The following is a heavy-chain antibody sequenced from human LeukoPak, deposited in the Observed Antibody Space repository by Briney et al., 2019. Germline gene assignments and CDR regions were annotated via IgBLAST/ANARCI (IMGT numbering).Heavy chain of an antibody. V-gene: IGHV3-9*01. Sequence: GGSLRLSCAASGFTFDDYAMHWVRQAPGKGLEWVSRISGDGRNINYADSVRGRFTISRDNAKNTLYLQMNTLRVEDTAVYYCTRDLMDYDVSTGLHHYYMDVWGQGTTVTVSS. J-gene: IGHJ6*02. CDR3: TRDLMDYDVSTGLHHYYMDV. CDR1: GFTFDDYA. D-gene: IGHD3-9*01. CDR2: ISGDGRNI.